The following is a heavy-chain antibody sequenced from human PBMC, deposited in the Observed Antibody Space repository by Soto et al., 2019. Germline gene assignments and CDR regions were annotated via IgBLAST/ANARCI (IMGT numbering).Heavy chain of an antibody. D-gene: IGHD3-10*01. CDR2: ISGSGGST. CDR1: GFTFSSYA. V-gene: IGHV3-23*01. Sequence: GGSLGLSCAAXGFTFSSYAMSWVRQAPGKGLEWVSAISGSGGSTYYADSVKDRCTISRDNSKNTLYLQMNSLRAEDTAVYYCAKKRRMLGSGRPKYYFDYWGQGTLVTVSS. J-gene: IGHJ4*02. CDR3: AKKRRMLGSGRPKYYFDY.